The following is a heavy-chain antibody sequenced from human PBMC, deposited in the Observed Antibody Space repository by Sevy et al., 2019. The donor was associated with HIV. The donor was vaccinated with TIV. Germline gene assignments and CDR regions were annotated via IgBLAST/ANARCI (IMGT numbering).Heavy chain of an antibody. CDR1: GYNFTNFW. CDR3: ARLYEWSHFDF. D-gene: IGHD3-3*01. J-gene: IGHJ4*02. Sequence: GESLKISCQGFGYNFTNFWIGWVRQLPGKGLEWIGVIYPGDSDARYSPSFQGQVTISADKSIRTAYLQWSSLKASDTAMYYCARLYEWSHFDFWGQGTLVTVSS. V-gene: IGHV5-51*01. CDR2: IYPGDSDA.